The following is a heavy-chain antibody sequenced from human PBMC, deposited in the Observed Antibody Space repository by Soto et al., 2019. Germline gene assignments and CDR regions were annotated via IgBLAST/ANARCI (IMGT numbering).Heavy chain of an antibody. Sequence: ASVKVSCKASGYTFTSYGISCVRQAPGQGLEWMGWISAYNGNTNYAQKLQGRVTMTTDTSTSTAYMELRSLRSDDTAVYYCARDRIVLMVYAPDAFDIWGQGTMVTVSS. D-gene: IGHD2-8*01. V-gene: IGHV1-18*01. CDR2: ISAYNGNT. J-gene: IGHJ3*02. CDR1: GYTFTSYG. CDR3: ARDRIVLMVYAPDAFDI.